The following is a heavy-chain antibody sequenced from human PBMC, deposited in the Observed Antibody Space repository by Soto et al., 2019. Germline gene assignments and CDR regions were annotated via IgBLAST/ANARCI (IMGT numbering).Heavy chain of an antibody. CDR1: GFTFSTYA. V-gene: IGHV3-64*01. CDR3: ARDRCTNGVCYAPSDF. D-gene: IGHD2-8*01. Sequence: EVQLVESGGGLVQPGGSLRLSCATSGFTFSTYAMHWVRQAPGKGLEYVSAISSNGRSTYYANSVKGRFTISRDNSKNKLYLQMDRLRAEDMAVYYCARDRCTNGVCYAPSDFWGQGTLVTVSS. CDR2: ISSNGRST. J-gene: IGHJ4*02.